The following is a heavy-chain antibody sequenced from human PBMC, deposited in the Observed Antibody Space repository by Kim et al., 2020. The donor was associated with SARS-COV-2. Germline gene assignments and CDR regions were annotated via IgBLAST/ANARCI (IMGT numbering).Heavy chain of an antibody. CDR1: EFIFRDSW. Sequence: GGSLRLSCAVSEFIFRDSWLTWVRQPPGEGLQWMANINQDASQIFYGDSVRGRFTVARDNAKNSLYLEMNSLRFDDSAVYYCARGLGYFGGRSWYFDLWGRGPLVAVSS. CDR2: INQDASQI. J-gene: IGHJ2*01. D-gene: IGHD2-21*01. V-gene: IGHV3-7*01. CDR3: ARGLGYFGGRSWYFDL.